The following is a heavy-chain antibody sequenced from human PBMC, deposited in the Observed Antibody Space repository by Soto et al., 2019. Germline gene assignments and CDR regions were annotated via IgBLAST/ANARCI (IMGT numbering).Heavy chain of an antibody. D-gene: IGHD3-3*01. CDR3: TRTTPYDFWRGNYTGRFDP. CDR2: IKRKSDGGTT. V-gene: IGHV3-15*05. CDR1: GVPFSNAW. J-gene: IGHJ5*02. Sequence: PGGSLRLSCAASGVPFSNAWMSWVRQAPGKGLEWVGRIKRKSDGGTTDYAAPVKGRFIISRDDSKNTLYLQMTSLKTEDTAVYFCTRTTPYDFWRGNYTGRFDPWGQGTLVTVSS.